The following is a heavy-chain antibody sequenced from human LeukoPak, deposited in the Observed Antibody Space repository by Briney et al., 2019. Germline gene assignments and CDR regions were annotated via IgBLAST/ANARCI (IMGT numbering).Heavy chain of an antibody. Sequence: PSETLSLTCTVSGGSISGFYWSWIRQPPWKGLEWIGYIFYSGATHYNPSLKSRVTISVDTSKNLFSLKVRSVTIADTALYYCARGHRVYHWFDPWGQGTLVTVSS. D-gene: IGHD3-16*02. J-gene: IGHJ5*02. CDR1: GGSISGFY. V-gene: IGHV4-59*08. CDR3: ARGHRVYHWFDP. CDR2: IFYSGAT.